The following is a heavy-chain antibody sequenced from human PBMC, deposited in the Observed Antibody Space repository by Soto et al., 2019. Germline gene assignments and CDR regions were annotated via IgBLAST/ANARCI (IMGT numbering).Heavy chain of an antibody. D-gene: IGHD6-6*01. J-gene: IGHJ4*02. Sequence: GGSLRLSCAASGFTFSSFSMNWVRQAPGKGLEWVSYISSSSSTIYYADSVKGRFAISRDNAKSTLYLQMNSLRDEDTAVYYCARDGLYSSSYFDYWRQGTLVTVSS. CDR2: ISSSSSTI. CDR3: ARDGLYSSSYFDY. V-gene: IGHV3-48*02. CDR1: GFTFSSFS.